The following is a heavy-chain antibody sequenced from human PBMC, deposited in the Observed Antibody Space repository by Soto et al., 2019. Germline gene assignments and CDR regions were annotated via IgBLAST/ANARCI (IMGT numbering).Heavy chain of an antibody. CDR3: TTVVGYDFWSGYFSPYYFDY. Sequence: EVQLVESGGSLVKPGGSLRLSCAASGFTFSNAWKNWVRQAPGKGLEWVGRIKSKTDGGTTDYAAPVKGRFTISRDDSKNTLYLQMNSLKTEDTAVYYCTTVVGYDFWSGYFSPYYFDYWGQGTLVTVSS. J-gene: IGHJ4*02. D-gene: IGHD3-3*01. V-gene: IGHV3-15*07. CDR1: GFTFSNAW. CDR2: IKSKTDGGTT.